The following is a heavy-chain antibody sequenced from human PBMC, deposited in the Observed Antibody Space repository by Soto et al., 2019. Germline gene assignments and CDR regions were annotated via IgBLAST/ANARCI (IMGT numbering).Heavy chain of an antibody. CDR2: ISAYNGNT. CDR1: GYTFTSYG. D-gene: IGHD2-2*01. J-gene: IGHJ6*02. CDR3: ARDLGAGYCSSTSCLNYYYGMDV. V-gene: IGHV1-18*04. Sequence: ASVKVSCKASGYTFTSYGISWVRQAPGQGLEWMGWISAYNGNTNYAQKLQGRVTMTTDTSTNTAYMELRGLRSDDTAVYYCARDLGAGYCSSTSCLNYYYGMDVWGQGTTVTVSS.